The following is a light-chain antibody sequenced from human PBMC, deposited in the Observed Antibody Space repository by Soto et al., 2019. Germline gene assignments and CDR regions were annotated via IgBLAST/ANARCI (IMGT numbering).Light chain of an antibody. J-gene: IGKJ4*01. V-gene: IGKV3-15*01. Sequence: ENMMTQSPGTLSVSPGERATLSCRASQSVINSCLAWYQQKPGQAPRLLIYGVSTRATGSPARFSGSGSGTEFTLTISSLQSEDFAIYYCQQYSSWPLTFGGGNKVEIK. CDR2: GVS. CDR1: QSVINSC. CDR3: QQYSSWPLT.